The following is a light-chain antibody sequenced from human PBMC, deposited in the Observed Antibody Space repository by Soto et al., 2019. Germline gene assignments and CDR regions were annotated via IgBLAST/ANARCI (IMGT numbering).Light chain of an antibody. CDR1: SSNIGSNY. V-gene: IGLV1-47*01. CDR3: AAWDDSLSGVV. J-gene: IGLJ2*01. Sequence: QSVLTQPPSASGTPGQRVTISCSGSSSNIGSNYVYWYQQLPGTAPKLLIYRNNQRPSGVPDRFSGSKSGTSASLAISGLRSEDEADYYCAAWDDSLSGVVFGEGTTLTVL. CDR2: RNN.